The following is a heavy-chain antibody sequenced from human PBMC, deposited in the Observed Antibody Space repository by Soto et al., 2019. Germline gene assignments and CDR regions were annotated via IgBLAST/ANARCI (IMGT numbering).Heavy chain of an antibody. CDR2: INPNSGGT. CDR1: GYTFTGYY. V-gene: IGHV1-2*02. D-gene: IGHD3-22*01. Sequence: ASVKVSCKASGYTFTGYYMHWVRQAPGQGLEWMGWINPNSGGTNYAQKFQGRVTMTTDTSISTAYMELSSLRSEDTAVYYCARVDDYYDSSGYYYWGQGTQVTVSS. J-gene: IGHJ4*02. CDR3: ARVDDYYDSSGYYY.